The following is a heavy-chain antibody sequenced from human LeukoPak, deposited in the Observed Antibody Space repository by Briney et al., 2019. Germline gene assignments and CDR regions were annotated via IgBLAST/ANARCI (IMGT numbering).Heavy chain of an antibody. V-gene: IGHV4-59*01. Sequence: SETLSLTCTVSGVSISSYYWSWLRQPPGKGLEWIGYIYYSGSTNYNPSLKSRVTISVDTSKNQFSLKLSSVTAADTAVYYCARAAAAAPAEYLQHWGQGTLVTVSS. CDR1: GVSISSYY. CDR3: ARAAAAAPAEYLQH. D-gene: IGHD6-13*01. J-gene: IGHJ1*01. CDR2: IYYSGST.